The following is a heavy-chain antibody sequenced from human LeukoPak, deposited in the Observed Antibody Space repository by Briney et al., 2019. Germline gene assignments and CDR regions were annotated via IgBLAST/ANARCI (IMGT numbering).Heavy chain of an antibody. CDR3: ARVQRSYAAAGLNDAFDT. Sequence: SVKVSCKASGGTFSSYAISWVRQAPGQGLEWMGGIIPIFGTANYAQKFQGRVTITADESTSTAYMELSSLRSEDTAVYYCARVQRSYAAAGLNDAFDTWGQGTMVTVSS. V-gene: IGHV1-69*13. J-gene: IGHJ3*02. CDR1: GGTFSSYA. CDR2: IIPIFGTA. D-gene: IGHD6-13*01.